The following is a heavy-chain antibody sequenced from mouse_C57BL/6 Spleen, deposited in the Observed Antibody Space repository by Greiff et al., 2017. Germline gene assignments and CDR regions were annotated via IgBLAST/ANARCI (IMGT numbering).Heavy chain of an antibody. CDR1: GYTFTSYW. D-gene: IGHD2-5*01. Sequence: QVQLQQPGAELVMPGASVKLSCKASGYTFTSYWMHWVKQRPGQGLEWIGEIDPSDSYTNYNQKFKGKSTLTVDKSSSTAYMQLSSLTSEDSAVYYCARDYYSNYKYFDVWGTGTTVTVAS. V-gene: IGHV1-69*01. CDR2: IDPSDSYT. J-gene: IGHJ1*03. CDR3: ARDYYSNYKYFDV.